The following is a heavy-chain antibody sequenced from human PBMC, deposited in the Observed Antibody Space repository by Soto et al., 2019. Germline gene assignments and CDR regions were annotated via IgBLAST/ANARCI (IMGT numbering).Heavy chain of an antibody. D-gene: IGHD6-19*01. J-gene: IGHJ4*02. CDR2: ISYDGSTQ. Sequence: QVQLVESGGGVVQPGRSLKLSCAASGFTFSGYAMHWVRQAPGKGLEWVAVISYDGSTQYYKDSMKGRFTISRDNSKNALYLQMHTLIAGHTAVYYCARQNSGCSYYFDYWGLGTLVTVSS. CDR1: GFTFSGYA. CDR3: ARQNSGCSYYFDY. V-gene: IGHV3-30-3*01.